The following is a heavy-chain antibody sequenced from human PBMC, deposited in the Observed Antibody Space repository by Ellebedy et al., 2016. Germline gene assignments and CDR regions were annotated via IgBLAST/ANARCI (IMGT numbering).Heavy chain of an antibody. CDR3: SREYSNTWYADF. CDR2: ISGDGRTT. CDR1: GFTFSSYW. Sequence: GESLKISXAASGFTFSSYWMHWVRQVPGKGLVWVSRISGDGRTTNYADSVKGRFIISRDNAKNSLYLQMNSLRDEDSAVYYCSREYSNTWYADFWGQGTLVTVSS. V-gene: IGHV3-74*01. D-gene: IGHD6-13*01. J-gene: IGHJ4*02.